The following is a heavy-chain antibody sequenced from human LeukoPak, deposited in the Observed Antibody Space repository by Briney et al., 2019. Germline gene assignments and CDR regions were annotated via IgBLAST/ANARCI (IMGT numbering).Heavy chain of an antibody. V-gene: IGHV4-39*01. J-gene: IGHJ4*02. Sequence: SETLSLTRTVTGDSITRRSDYWGWVRQPPGKGLEWIGSIYYSGSTYYNPSFKSRVTISVDTSRNQFSLQLSYVTAADTAVYYCARNESVLGTTGLNDFFDDWGQGSPVTVSS. CDR3: ARNESVLGTTGLNDFFDD. D-gene: IGHD1-26*01. CDR2: IYYSGST. CDR1: GDSITRRSDY.